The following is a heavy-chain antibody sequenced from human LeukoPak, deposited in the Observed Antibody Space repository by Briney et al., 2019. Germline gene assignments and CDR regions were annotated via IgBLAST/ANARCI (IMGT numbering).Heavy chain of an antibody. CDR2: IHHEGST. D-gene: IGHD6-19*01. CDR3: TAQGGWYIAY. CDR1: GGSISSGIR. V-gene: IGHV4-4*02. Sequence: PSVTLSLTCGVSGGSISSGIRWSWVRQPPGKGLEWIGEIHHEGSTKYSPSLKSRVTISVDKSKNQFSLKLNSVTAADTAVYYCTAQGGWYIAYWGQGTLVTVSS. J-gene: IGHJ4*02.